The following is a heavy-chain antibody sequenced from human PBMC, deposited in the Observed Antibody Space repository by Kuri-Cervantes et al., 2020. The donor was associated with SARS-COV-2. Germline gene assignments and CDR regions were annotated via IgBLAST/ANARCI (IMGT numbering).Heavy chain of an antibody. CDR2: INPNSGGT. J-gene: IGHJ5*02. CDR3: ARDPAWTGDGP. D-gene: IGHD3/OR15-3a*01. CDR1: GYTLTELS. V-gene: IGHV1-2*02. Sequence: ASVKVSCKVSGYTLTELSMHWVRQAPGQGLEWMGWINPNSGGTNYAQKFQGRVTMTRDTSISTAYMELSRLRSDDTAVYYCARDPAWTGDGPWGQGTLVTVSS.